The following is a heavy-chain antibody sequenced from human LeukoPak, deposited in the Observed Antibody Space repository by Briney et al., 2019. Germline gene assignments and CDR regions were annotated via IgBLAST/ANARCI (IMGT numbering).Heavy chain of an antibody. CDR3: ARSVYDFWSGYPVGFSYYMDV. J-gene: IGHJ6*03. D-gene: IGHD3-3*01. CDR1: GFTFSTYS. CDR2: ISSSSSYI. Sequence: GGSLRLSCAASGFTFSTYSMNWVRQAPGKGLEWVSSISSSSSYIYYADSVKGRFTISRDNAKNSLYLQMNSLRAENTAVYSCARSVYDFWSGYPVGFSYYMDVWGKGTTVTVSS. V-gene: IGHV3-21*01.